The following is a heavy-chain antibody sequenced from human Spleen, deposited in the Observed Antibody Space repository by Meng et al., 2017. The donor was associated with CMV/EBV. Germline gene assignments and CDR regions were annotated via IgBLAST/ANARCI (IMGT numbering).Heavy chain of an antibody. Sequence: SGFTFSSYSMNWVRQAPGKGLEWVSSISSSSSYIYYADSVKGRFTISRDNAKNSLYLQMNSLRAEDTAVYYCARAKVGARGNWFDPWGQGTLVTVSS. V-gene: IGHV3-21*01. CDR1: GFTFSSYS. J-gene: IGHJ5*02. D-gene: IGHD1-26*01. CDR2: ISSSSSYI. CDR3: ARAKVGARGNWFDP.